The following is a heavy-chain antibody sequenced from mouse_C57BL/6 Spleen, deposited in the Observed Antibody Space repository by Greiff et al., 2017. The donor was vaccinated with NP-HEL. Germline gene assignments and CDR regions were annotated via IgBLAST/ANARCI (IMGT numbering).Heavy chain of an antibody. J-gene: IGHJ2*01. V-gene: IGHV1-81*01. Sequence: VKLMESGAELARPGASVKLSCKASGYTFTSYGISWVKQRTGQGLEWIGEIYPRSGNPYYNEKFKGKATLAADKSSSTAYMELRSLTSEDSAVYFCAREGDYWGQGTTLTVSS. CDR2: IYPRSGNP. CDR3: AREGDY. CDR1: GYTFTSYG.